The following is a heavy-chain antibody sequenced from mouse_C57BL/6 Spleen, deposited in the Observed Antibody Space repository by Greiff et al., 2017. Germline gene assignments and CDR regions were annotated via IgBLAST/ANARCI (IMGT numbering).Heavy chain of an antibody. CDR2: INPSTGGT. Sequence: EVQLQQSGPELVKPGASVKISCKASGYSFTGYYMNWVKQSPEKSLEWIGEINPSTGGTTYNQKFKAKATLTVDTSSSTAYMQLKSLTSEDSAVYYCAREGEITTVDFGYWGQGTTLTVAS. V-gene: IGHV1-42*01. CDR1: GYSFTGYY. J-gene: IGHJ2*01. D-gene: IGHD1-1*01. CDR3: AREGEITTVDFGY.